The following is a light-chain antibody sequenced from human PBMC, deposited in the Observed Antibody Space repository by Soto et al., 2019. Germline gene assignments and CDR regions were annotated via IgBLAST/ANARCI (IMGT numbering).Light chain of an antibody. CDR3: SSYAGSYTVV. CDR2: EVS. Sequence: QSALTQPPSASGSPGQSVTISCTGTSSDVGGYNYVSWYQQHPGKAPKVMIYEVSKRPSGVPDRFSGSKSGNTASLTISGLQAGDEAEYYCSSYAGSYTVVFGGGTKLTVL. CDR1: SSDVGGYNY. J-gene: IGLJ2*01. V-gene: IGLV2-8*01.